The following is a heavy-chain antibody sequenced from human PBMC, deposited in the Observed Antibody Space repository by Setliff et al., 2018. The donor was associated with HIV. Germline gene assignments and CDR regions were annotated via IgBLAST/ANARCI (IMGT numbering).Heavy chain of an antibody. CDR1: GFTFDDYT. CDR3: ARDLEYSSAGP. Sequence: GGSLRLSCETSGFTFDDYTMSWVRQVPGKGLEWISGVNWNSLRKDYAESVRGRFTISRDNAKNSISLQLNNVRVEDTALYYCARDLEYSSAGPWGQGTLVTVSS. J-gene: IGHJ4*02. D-gene: IGHD5-18*01. V-gene: IGHV3-20*04. CDR2: VNWNSLRK.